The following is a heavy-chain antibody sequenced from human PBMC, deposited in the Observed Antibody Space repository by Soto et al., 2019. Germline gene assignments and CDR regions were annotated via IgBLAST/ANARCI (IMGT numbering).Heavy chain of an antibody. J-gene: IGHJ5*02. CDR1: GYTFTTYG. CDR3: ARGPRYCSSSICFAGVTWFDP. Sequence: ASVKVSCKASGYTFTTYGISWVRQAPGQGLEWMGWISSYNGNTNYAQRVQGRVTMTTDTSTSTTYMELRSLRSDDTAVYYCARGPRYCSSSICFAGVTWFDPWGQGTPVTFSS. D-gene: IGHD2-2*01. V-gene: IGHV1-18*04. CDR2: ISSYNGNT.